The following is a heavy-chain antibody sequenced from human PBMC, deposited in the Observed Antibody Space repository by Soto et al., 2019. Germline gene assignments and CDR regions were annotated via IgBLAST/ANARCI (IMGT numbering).Heavy chain of an antibody. CDR3: ARVFISSGWYNGWFDP. D-gene: IGHD6-19*01. Sequence: QVQLVQSGAEVKKPGASVKVSCKASGYTFTSYDINWVRQATGQGLEWLGWMNPNSGNTGYAQKFQGRVTMTRNTFTSTAYMKLSSLRSENTAVYYCARVFISSGWYNGWFDPWGEGTLVTVS. CDR2: MNPNSGNT. V-gene: IGHV1-8*01. J-gene: IGHJ5*02. CDR1: GYTFTSYD.